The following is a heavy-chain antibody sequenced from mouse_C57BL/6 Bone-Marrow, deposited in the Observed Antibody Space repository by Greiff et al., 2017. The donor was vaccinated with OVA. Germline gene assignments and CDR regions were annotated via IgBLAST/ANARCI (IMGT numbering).Heavy chain of an antibody. V-gene: IGHV1-4*01. Sequence: VQVVESGAELARPGASVKMSCKASGYTFTSYTMHWVKQRPGQGLEWIGYINPSSGYTKYNQKFKDKATLTADKSSSTAYMQLSSLTSEDSAFDYCARCEKYCCYEYDGFGCWGQGTLVTVAA. CDR3: ARCEKYCCYEYDGFGC. CDR2: INPSSGYT. CDR1: GYTFTSYT. D-gene: IGHD2-4*01. J-gene: IGHJ3*01.